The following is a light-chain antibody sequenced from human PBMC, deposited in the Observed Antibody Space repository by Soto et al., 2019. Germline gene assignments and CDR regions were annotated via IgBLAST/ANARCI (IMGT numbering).Light chain of an antibody. Sequence: DIQMTQSPSSVSASVGDRVTISCRASQGIDNWLAWYQQKPGKTPKLLIYVASNLQSGVPSRFSGSGSGTDFTLTISSLQPEDFATYYCQQYYSYLITLGQGTRLEIK. J-gene: IGKJ5*01. V-gene: IGKV1-12*01. CDR1: QGIDNW. CDR3: QQYYSYLIT. CDR2: VAS.